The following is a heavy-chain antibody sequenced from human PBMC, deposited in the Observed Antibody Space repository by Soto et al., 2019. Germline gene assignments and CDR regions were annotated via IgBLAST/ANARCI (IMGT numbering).Heavy chain of an antibody. D-gene: IGHD1-1*01. CDR1: GGSISSSSYY. J-gene: IGHJ5*02. Sequence: SETLSLTCTVSGGSISSSSYYWGWIRQPPGKGLEWIGSIYYSGSTYYNPSLKGRVTISVDTSKNQFSLKLSSVTAADTAVYYCASARAPPAFNWNAAAGWFDPWGQGTLVTVSS. V-gene: IGHV4-39*01. CDR3: ASARAPPAFNWNAAAGWFDP. CDR2: IYYSGST.